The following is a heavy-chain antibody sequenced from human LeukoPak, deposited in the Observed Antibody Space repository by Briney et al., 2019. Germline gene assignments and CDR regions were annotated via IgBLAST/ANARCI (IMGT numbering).Heavy chain of an antibody. D-gene: IGHD3-22*01. J-gene: IGHJ4*02. V-gene: IGHV4-38-2*02. Sequence: SETLSLTCTVSGRSITSYYWGWIRQPPGKGLEWIGSIYHSGSTYYNPSLKSRVTISVDTSKNQFSLKLSSVTAADTAAYYCARVDTYDYYDSSGSPKRAFDYWGQGTLVTVSS. CDR3: ARVDTYDYYDSSGSPKRAFDY. CDR2: IYHSGST. CDR1: GRSITSYY.